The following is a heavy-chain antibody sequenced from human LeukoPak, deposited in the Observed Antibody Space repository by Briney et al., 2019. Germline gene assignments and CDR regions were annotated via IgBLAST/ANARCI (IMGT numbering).Heavy chain of an antibody. Sequence: GGSLRLSRAASGFTFDDYGMRWVRHAPGKGVEWVSGISWSSGSIRSADSVKGRFTISRDNATSSLYLQINSLRAEDTALYFCAKDRLRYFDWLLYGGLDYWGQGTLVTVSS. CDR2: ISWSSGSI. CDR3: AKDRLRYFDWLLYGGLDY. J-gene: IGHJ4*02. D-gene: IGHD3-9*01. CDR1: GFTFDDYG. V-gene: IGHV3-9*01.